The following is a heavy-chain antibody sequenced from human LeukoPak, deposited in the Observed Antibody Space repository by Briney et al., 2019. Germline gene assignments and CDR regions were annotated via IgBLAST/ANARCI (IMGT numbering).Heavy chain of an antibody. CDR1: GFTFSDFP. CDR3: ATYRQIEVPFEF. J-gene: IGHJ4*02. D-gene: IGHD1-1*01. CDR2: IFPSSGEI. Sequence: SGGSLRLSCAASGFTFSDFPMIWVRQAPGKGLEWVSSIFPSSGEIHYADSVKGRFTTSRDNSRSTLSLQMDSLRAEDTATYYCATYRQIEVPFEFWGQGTLVTVSS. V-gene: IGHV3-23*01.